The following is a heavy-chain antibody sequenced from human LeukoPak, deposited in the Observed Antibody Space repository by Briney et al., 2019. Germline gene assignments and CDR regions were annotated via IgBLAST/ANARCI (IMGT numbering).Heavy chain of an antibody. D-gene: IGHD4/OR15-4a*01. CDR3: ARDQGLTAPPPYGLDV. CDR2: IIPVLNIT. J-gene: IGHJ6*02. V-gene: IGHV1-69*04. Sequence: VASVKVSCKTSGGTFSSSAITWVRQAPGQGLEWMGRIIPVLNITSYAQKFQGRVTITADTSTSTVYMELSSLRSEETAVYYCARDQGLTAPPPYGLDVRGQGTTVIVSS. CDR1: GGTFSSSA.